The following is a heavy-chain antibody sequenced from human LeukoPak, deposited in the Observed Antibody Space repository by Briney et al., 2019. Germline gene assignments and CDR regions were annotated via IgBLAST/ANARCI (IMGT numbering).Heavy chain of an antibody. D-gene: IGHD3/OR15-3a*01. V-gene: IGHV3-23*01. CDR1: GFTFSSYA. CDR2: ISGSGGST. CDR3: AKDHFLTGYYDFDY. J-gene: IGHJ4*02. Sequence: PGGSLRLSCAASGFTFSSYAMSWVRQAPGKGLEWVSAISGSGGSTYYADSVKGRFTISRDNSKNTLYLQMNSLRAEDAAVYYCAKDHFLTGYYDFDYWGQGTLVTVSS.